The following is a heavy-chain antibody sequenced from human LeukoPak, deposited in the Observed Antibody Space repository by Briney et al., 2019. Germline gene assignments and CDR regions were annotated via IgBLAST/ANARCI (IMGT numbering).Heavy chain of an antibody. J-gene: IGHJ5*02. D-gene: IGHD3-10*01. V-gene: IGHV4-34*01. Sequence: SETLSLTCAVYGGSFSVYYWTWIRQPPGKGLEWIGEINHRGSTNHNPSLKSRVTISVDTSKNQFSLKLSSVTAADTAVYYCARFGYGSGSYWFDPWGQGTLVTVSS. CDR2: INHRGST. CDR1: GGSFSVYY. CDR3: ARFGYGSGSYWFDP.